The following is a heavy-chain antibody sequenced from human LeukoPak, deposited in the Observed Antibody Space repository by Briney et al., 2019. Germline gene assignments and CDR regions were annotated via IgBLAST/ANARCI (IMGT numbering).Heavy chain of an antibody. D-gene: IGHD3-10*01. V-gene: IGHV1-18*01. CDR2: ISAYNGNT. CDR3: ARDYYYYGAGSYCNGATLGFDY. J-gene: IGHJ4*02. Sequence: WASVKLSCTASGYTFTSYGISWVRQAPGQGLEWMGWISAYNGNTNYAQKLKGRVTMTTDTSTSTAYMELRSLRSDDTAVYYCARDYYYYGAGSYCNGATLGFDYWGQGTLVTVSS. CDR1: GYTFTSYG.